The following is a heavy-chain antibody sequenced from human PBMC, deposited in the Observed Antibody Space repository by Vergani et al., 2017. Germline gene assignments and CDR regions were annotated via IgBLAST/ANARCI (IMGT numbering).Heavy chain of an antibody. Sequence: EVQLVESGGVVVQPGGSLRLSCAASGFTFDDYAMHCVRHVSGKGLEWASLISWDGGSTYYADSVKGRFTISRDNSKNALYLQMNSLRAEDTALYYCAKDFDSGIYAWGFDSWGQGTLVTVSS. CDR3: AKDFDSGIYAWGFDS. CDR1: GFTFDDYA. V-gene: IGHV3-43D*03. J-gene: IGHJ4*02. CDR2: ISWDGGST. D-gene: IGHD1-26*01.